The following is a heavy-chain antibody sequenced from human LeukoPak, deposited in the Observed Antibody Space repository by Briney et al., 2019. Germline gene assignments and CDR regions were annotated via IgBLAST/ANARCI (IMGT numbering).Heavy chain of an antibody. CDR2: ISGSGGST. J-gene: IGHJ4*02. V-gene: IGHV3-23*01. CDR3: ASQTYSNGFDY. D-gene: IGHD4-11*01. Sequence: GGSPRLSCAASGFTFSSYAMSWFRQAPNKGLQWVSGISGSGGSTYYADSVKGRFTISRDNSKNTLYLQMNSLRADDTAVYYCASQTYSNGFDYWGQGTLVTVSS. CDR1: GFTFSSYA.